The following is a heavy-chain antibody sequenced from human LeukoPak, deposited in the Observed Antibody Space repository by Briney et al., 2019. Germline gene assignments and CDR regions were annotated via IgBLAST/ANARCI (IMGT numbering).Heavy chain of an antibody. CDR1: GGTFSSYA. Sequence: SVKVSCKASGGTFSSYAISWVRQAPGQGLEWMGGIIPIFGTANYAQKFQGRVTITTDESTSTAYMELSSLRSEDTAVYYCARTPCGGGCYPVLFDYWGQGTLVTVSS. J-gene: IGHJ4*02. D-gene: IGHD2-15*01. CDR3: ARTPCGGGCYPVLFDY. CDR2: IIPIFGTA. V-gene: IGHV1-69*05.